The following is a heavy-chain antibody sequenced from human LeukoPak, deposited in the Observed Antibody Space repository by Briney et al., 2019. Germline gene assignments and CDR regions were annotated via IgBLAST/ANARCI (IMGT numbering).Heavy chain of an antibody. CDR1: GGSIRSYY. Sequence: PSETLSLTCTVSGGSIRSYYRSWIRQPPGKGLEWIGYISHSGSTSYNPSLKSRVTISLDTSKNQFSLKLTSVTAADTAVYYCATDAVNTVDYWGQGTLVTVSS. D-gene: IGHD2-8*02. J-gene: IGHJ4*02. CDR3: ATDAVNTVDY. CDR2: ISHSGST. V-gene: IGHV4-59*08.